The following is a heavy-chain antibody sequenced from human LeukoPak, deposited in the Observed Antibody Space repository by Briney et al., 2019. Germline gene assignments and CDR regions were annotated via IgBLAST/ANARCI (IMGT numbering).Heavy chain of an antibody. CDR2: IYYSGST. Sequence: SETLSLTCTVSGGSISSSSYYWGWIRQPPGKGLEWIGSIYYSGSTYYNPSLKSRVTTSVDTSKNQFSLKLSSVTAADTAVYYCAGCRAFGPLRLGELSSIYGMDVWGQGTTVTVSS. J-gene: IGHJ6*02. V-gene: IGHV4-39*01. D-gene: IGHD3-16*02. CDR1: GGSISSSSYY. CDR3: AGCRAFGPLRLGELSSIYGMDV.